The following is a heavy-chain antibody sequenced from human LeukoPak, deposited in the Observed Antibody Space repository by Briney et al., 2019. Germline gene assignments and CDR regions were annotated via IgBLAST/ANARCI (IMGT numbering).Heavy chain of an antibody. Sequence: PSETLSLTCTVSGGSISSYYWSWIRQPPGKRLEWIGYTSYSGSTDYNPSLKSRVTMSVDTSKNQFSLKLSSVTAADTAVYYCGRRTYYDTLTGYTYWYFDLGGRGTLVTVSS. CDR2: TSYSGST. J-gene: IGHJ2*01. CDR1: GGSISSYY. CDR3: GRRTYYDTLTGYTYWYFDL. V-gene: IGHV4-59*01. D-gene: IGHD3-9*01.